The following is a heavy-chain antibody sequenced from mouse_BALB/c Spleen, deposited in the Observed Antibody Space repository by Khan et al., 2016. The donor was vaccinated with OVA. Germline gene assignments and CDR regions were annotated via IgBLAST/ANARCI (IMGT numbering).Heavy chain of an antibody. CDR1: GYSITSDYA. Sequence: EVQLQESGPGLVKPSQSLSLTCTVTGYSITSDYAWNWIRQFPGNKLEWMGYISYSGSTSYNPSLKSRFSISRDTSKNQFFLQLNSVTTEDTATYYCAMGRTYWGQGTLVIVSA. D-gene: IGHD4-1*01. V-gene: IGHV3-2*02. J-gene: IGHJ3*01. CDR2: ISYSGST. CDR3: AMGRTY.